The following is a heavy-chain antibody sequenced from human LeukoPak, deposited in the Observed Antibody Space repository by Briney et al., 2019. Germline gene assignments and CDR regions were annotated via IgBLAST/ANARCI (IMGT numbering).Heavy chain of an antibody. J-gene: IGHJ4*02. D-gene: IGHD3-16*01. CDR2: IYSGGTT. CDR1: GFTVSSNY. CDR3: ARGSLIRD. Sequence: PGGSLRLSCAASGFTVSSNYMSWVRQAPGKGLEWVSVIYSGGTTHYADSVRGRFIISRDNSKNTLYLHMNDLRAEDTAVYYCARGSLIRDWGQGTLVTVSS. V-gene: IGHV3-66*01.